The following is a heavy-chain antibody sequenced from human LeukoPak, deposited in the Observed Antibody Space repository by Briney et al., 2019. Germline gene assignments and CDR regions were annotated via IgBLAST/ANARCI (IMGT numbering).Heavy chain of an antibody. CDR3: ARESRQWLVVGGVDY. Sequence: GGSLRLSCAASGFTFSRYWMSWVRQAPGKGLEWVANIKKDGSEKYYVDSVKGRFTISRDNAKNSLYLQMNILRAEDTALYYCARESRQWLVVGGVDYWGQGTLVTVSS. D-gene: IGHD6-19*01. CDR2: IKKDGSEK. V-gene: IGHV3-7*01. J-gene: IGHJ4*02. CDR1: GFTFSRYW.